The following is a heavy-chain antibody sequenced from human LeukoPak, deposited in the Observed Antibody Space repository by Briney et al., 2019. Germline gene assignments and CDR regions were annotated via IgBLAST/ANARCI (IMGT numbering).Heavy chain of an antibody. CDR3: ARDQGDGFDI. Sequence: GGSLRLSCAASGFTFSSYSMNWVRQAPGKGLEWVSSISSSSSYIYYADSVKGRFTISRDNAKNSLYLQTNSLRAEDTAVYYCARDQGDGFDIWGQGTMVTVSS. J-gene: IGHJ3*02. CDR1: GFTFSSYS. CDR2: ISSSSSYI. V-gene: IGHV3-21*01.